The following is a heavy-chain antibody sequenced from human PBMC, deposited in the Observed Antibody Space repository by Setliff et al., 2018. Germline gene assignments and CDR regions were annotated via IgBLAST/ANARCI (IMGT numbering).Heavy chain of an antibody. D-gene: IGHD3-16*01. CDR1: GYTFISYG. J-gene: IGHJ3*01. V-gene: IGHV1-2*04. Sequence: GASVKVSCKASGYTFISYGISWVRQAPGQGLEWMGWINPKTGGTNLAQKFQGWVSMTRDTSITTAYMELSRLTSDDMAVYFCARSDHLVVDGFDVWGQGTMVTVSS. CDR3: ARSDHLVVDGFDV. CDR2: INPKTGGT.